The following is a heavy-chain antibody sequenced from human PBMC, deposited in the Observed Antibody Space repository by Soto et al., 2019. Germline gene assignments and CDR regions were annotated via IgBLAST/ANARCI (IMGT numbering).Heavy chain of an antibody. CDR2: IWYDGSNK. D-gene: IGHD3-10*01. V-gene: IGHV3-33*01. J-gene: IGHJ4*02. CDR1: GFTFSSYG. CDR3: ARDIWNYGSGSYYPGPFDY. Sequence: PXGSLRLSCAASGFTFSSYGMHWVRQAPGKGLEWVAVIWYDGSNKYYADSVKGRFTISRDNSKNTLYLQMNSLRAEDTAVYYCARDIWNYGSGSYYPGPFDYWGQGTLVTVSS.